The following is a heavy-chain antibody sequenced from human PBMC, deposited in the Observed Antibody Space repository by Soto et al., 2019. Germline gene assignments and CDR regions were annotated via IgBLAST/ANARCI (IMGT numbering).Heavy chain of an antibody. CDR3: ARDTIEVNWNDGRPINWFDP. Sequence: SQTLSLTCAISGDSVSSNSAAWNWIRQSPSRGLEWLGRTYYRSKWYNDYAVSVKSRITINPDTSKNQFSLQLNSVTPEDTAVYYCARDTIEVNWNDGRPINWFDPWGQGTLVTVSS. CDR1: GDSVSSNSAA. CDR2: TYYRSKWYN. J-gene: IGHJ5*02. D-gene: IGHD1-20*01. V-gene: IGHV6-1*01.